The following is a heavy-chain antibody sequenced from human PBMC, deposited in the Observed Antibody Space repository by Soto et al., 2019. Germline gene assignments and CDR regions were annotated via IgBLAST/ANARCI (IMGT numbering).Heavy chain of an antibody. Sequence: SETLSLTCAVYGGSFSCYYWSWIRQPPGKGLEWIGEINHSGSTNYNPSLKSRVTISVDTSKNQFSLKLSSVTAADTAVYYCARGRIAAHPSYYYYGMDVWGQGTTVTVSS. V-gene: IGHV4-34*01. D-gene: IGHD6-6*01. CDR1: GGSFSCYY. CDR2: INHSGST. J-gene: IGHJ6*02. CDR3: ARGRIAAHPSYYYYGMDV.